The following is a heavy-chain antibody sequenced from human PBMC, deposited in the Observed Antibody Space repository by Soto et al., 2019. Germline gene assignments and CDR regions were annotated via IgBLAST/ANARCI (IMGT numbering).Heavy chain of an antibody. D-gene: IGHD3-3*01. CDR2: TYYRSKWYN. CDR1: GDSVSNNSAA. V-gene: IGHV6-1*01. Sequence: SQTLSLTCPISGDSVSNNSAAWNWIRQSPSRGLEWMGRTYYRSKWYNDYAVSVKGRITINPYTSKNQFSLQLNSVTPEDTAVYYCARDKLRFLEWLLLYYYGMDVWGQGTTVTVSS. J-gene: IGHJ6*02. CDR3: ARDKLRFLEWLLLYYYGMDV.